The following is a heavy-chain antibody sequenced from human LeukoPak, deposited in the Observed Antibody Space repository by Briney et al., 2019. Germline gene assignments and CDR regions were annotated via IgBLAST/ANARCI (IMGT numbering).Heavy chain of an antibody. D-gene: IGHD3-22*01. CDR2: IYPGDSDS. V-gene: IGHV5-51*01. CDR1: GYSFTSYW. CDR3: ARREVAGQYFDSSGYFDY. Sequence: GESLKISCKGSGYSFTSYWIGWVRQMPGKGLEWMGIIYPGDSDSRYGPSFEGQVTISVDKSINTAYLQWSSLKASDTAMYYCARREVAGQYFDSSGYFDYWGQGTLVTVSS. J-gene: IGHJ4*02.